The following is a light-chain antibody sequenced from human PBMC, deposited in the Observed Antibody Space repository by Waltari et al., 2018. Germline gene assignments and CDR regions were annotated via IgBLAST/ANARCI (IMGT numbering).Light chain of an antibody. CDR1: QSVRGS. Sequence: EIVLTQSPGTLSLSPGERATLACRASQSVRGSLAWYQQKAGQAPRLLIYGASSRATGIPDRFRCSGSGTDFSLTISRLEPEDFAVYYCQHYVRLPATFGQGTKVEI. CDR2: GAS. J-gene: IGKJ1*01. V-gene: IGKV3-20*01. CDR3: QHYVRLPAT.